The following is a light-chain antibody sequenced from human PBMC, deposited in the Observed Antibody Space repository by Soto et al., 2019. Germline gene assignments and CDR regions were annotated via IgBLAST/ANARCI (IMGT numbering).Light chain of an antibody. CDR3: SSYTSSSTSDMV. J-gene: IGLJ2*01. CDR1: SSDVGGYNY. Sequence: QSALTQPASVSGSPGQSITISCTGTSSDVGGYNYVSWYQQHPGKAPKLMIYDVSNRPSGVSNRFSGSKSGNTASLTISGLQAEDEADYYCSSYTSSSTSDMVFGGGTKVTVL. V-gene: IGLV2-14*01. CDR2: DVS.